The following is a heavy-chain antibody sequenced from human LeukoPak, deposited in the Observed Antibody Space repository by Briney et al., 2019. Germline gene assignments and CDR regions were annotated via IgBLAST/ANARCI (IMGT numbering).Heavy chain of an antibody. J-gene: IGHJ3*02. V-gene: IGHV3-30*02. CDR3: ARDGSGSYAFDI. CDR2: IRSDGSIK. CDR1: GFTFSTYG. Sequence: PGGSLRLSCAASGFTFSTYGMHWVRQAPGTGLEWVAFIRSDGSIKYYADSVKGRFTISRDNSKNTLYLQMNSLRAEDTAVYYCARDGSGSYAFDIWGQGTMVTVSS. D-gene: IGHD1-26*01.